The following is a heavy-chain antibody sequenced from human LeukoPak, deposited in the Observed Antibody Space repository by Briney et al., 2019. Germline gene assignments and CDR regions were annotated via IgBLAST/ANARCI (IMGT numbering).Heavy chain of an antibody. J-gene: IGHJ4*02. V-gene: IGHV3-74*01. CDR3: AKGGGEYSYGTFDY. D-gene: IGHD5-18*01. CDR2: INPDGSTT. Sequence: GGSLRLSCAASGFTFSSYGMHWVRQAPGKGLVWVSRINPDGSTTTYADSVKGRFTTSRDNSKNTLYLQMNSLRAEDTAVYYCAKGGGEYSYGTFDYWGQGTLVTVSS. CDR1: GFTFSSYG.